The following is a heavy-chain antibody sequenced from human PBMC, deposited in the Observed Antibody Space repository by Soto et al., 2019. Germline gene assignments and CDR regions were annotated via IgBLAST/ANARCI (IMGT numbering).Heavy chain of an antibody. V-gene: IGHV1-18*01. CDR1: GYTFTSYG. CDR3: ARDLDPHCSSTSCYENWFDP. Sequence: QVQLVQSGAEVKKPGASVKVSCKASGYTFTSYGISWVRQAPGQGLEWMGWISAYNGNTNYAQKLQGRVTMTTDISTSTAYMELRSLRSDDTAVYYCARDLDPHCSSTSCYENWFDPWGQGTLVTVSS. CDR2: ISAYNGNT. D-gene: IGHD2-2*01. J-gene: IGHJ5*02.